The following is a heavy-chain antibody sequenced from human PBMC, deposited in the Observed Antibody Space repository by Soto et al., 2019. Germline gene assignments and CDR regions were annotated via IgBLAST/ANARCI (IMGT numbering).Heavy chain of an antibody. CDR2: IYYSGST. V-gene: IGHV4-30-4*01. CDR1: GGSISSGDYY. Sequence: SETLSLTCTVSGGSISSGDYYWSWIRQPPGKGLEWIGYIYYSGSTYYNPSLKSRVTISVDTSKNQFSLKLSSVTAADTAVYYCARARYSSRFYYGMDVWGQGTTVTV. D-gene: IGHD6-13*01. J-gene: IGHJ6*02. CDR3: ARARYSSRFYYGMDV.